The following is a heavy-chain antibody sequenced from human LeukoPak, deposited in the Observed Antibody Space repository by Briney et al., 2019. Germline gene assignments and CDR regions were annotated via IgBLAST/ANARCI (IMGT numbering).Heavy chain of an antibody. V-gene: IGHV4-59*01. J-gene: IGHJ4*02. Sequence: SETLSLTCTVPGGSISSYYWSWIRQPPGKGLEWIGYIYYSGSTNYNPSLKGRVTISVDTSKNQFSLKLSSVTAADTAVYYCARGPRKDIVVVPAALHFDYWGQGTLVTVSS. CDR1: GGSISSYY. CDR3: ARGPRKDIVVVPAALHFDY. D-gene: IGHD2-2*01. CDR2: IYYSGST.